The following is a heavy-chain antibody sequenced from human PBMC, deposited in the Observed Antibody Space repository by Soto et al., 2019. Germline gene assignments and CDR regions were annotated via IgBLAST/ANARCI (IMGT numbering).Heavy chain of an antibody. V-gene: IGHV2-5*02. CDR1: GFSLSTSGVG. CDR3: AHKGDGYRGFKY. D-gene: IGHD5-12*01. CDR2: IYWDDDK. Sequence: QITLKESGPTLVKPTQTLTLTCTFSGFSLSTSGVGVGWIRQPPGKALEWLALIYWDDDKRYRPSLKSRLTITKDTFRNQGVLTMTHMDPVDTATYYCAHKGDGYRGFKYWGQGTLVTVSS. J-gene: IGHJ4*02.